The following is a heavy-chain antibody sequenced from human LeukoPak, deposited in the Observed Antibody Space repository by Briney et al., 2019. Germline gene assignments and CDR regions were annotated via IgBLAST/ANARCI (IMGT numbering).Heavy chain of an antibody. Sequence: PGGSLRLSCAASGFSFSTYWMSWVRQAPGKGLEWVSYISSSGSTIYYADSVKGRFTISRDNAKNSLYLQMNSLRAEDTAVYYCARELTDGGPDAFDIWGQGTMVTVSS. CDR3: ARELTDGGPDAFDI. V-gene: IGHV3-48*04. CDR1: GFSFSTYW. CDR2: ISSSGSTI. J-gene: IGHJ3*02.